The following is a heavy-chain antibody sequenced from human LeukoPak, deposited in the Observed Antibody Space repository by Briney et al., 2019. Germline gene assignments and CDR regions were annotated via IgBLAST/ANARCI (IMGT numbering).Heavy chain of an antibody. J-gene: IGHJ4*02. CDR1: GITLSNYG. Sequence: PGGSLRLSCAVSGITLSNYGMSWVRQAPGKGLEWVAGISDSGGSTKYADSVKGRFTISRDNPKKTLFLQMNSLRADDTAVYFCAKRGVVIRVFLVGFHKEAYYFESWGQGALVTVSS. V-gene: IGHV3-23*01. CDR2: ISDSGGST. D-gene: IGHD3/OR15-3a*01. CDR3: AKRGVVIRVFLVGFHKEAYYFES.